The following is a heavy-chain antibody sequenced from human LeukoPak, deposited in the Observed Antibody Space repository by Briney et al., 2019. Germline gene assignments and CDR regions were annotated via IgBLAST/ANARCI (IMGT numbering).Heavy chain of an antibody. CDR2: IYHSGST. V-gene: IGHV4-38-2*01. J-gene: IGHJ5*02. CDR1: GYSISSGYY. D-gene: IGHD1-1*01. CDR3: ARNYWNDALYNWFDP. Sequence: PSETLSLTCAVSGYSISSGYYWGWIRQPPGKGLEWIGSIYHSGSTYYNPSLKSRVTISVDTSKNQFSLKLSSVTAADTAVYYCARNYWNDALYNWFDPWGRGTLVTVSS.